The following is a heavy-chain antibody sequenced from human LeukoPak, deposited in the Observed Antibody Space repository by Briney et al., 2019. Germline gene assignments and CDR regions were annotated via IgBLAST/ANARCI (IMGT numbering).Heavy chain of an antibody. CDR2: INHGGST. CDR1: GGSLSGYY. V-gene: IGHV4-34*01. CDR3: ARGASYYDILTGYYNRYYYYSGMDV. Sequence: PSETLSLTCAVYGGSLSGYYWSWIRQPPGKGLEWIGEINHGGSTNYNPSLKSRVTISVDTSKNQFSLKLSSVTAADTAVYYCARGASYYDILTGYYNRYYYYSGMDVWGQGTTVTVSS. D-gene: IGHD3-9*01. J-gene: IGHJ6*02.